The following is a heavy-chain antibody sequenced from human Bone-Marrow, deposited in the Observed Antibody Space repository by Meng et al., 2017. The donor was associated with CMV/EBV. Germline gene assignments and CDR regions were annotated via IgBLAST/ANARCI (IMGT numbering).Heavy chain of an antibody. CDR3: ARSPRITIFGVVMHNYGMDV. CDR2: MNPNSGNT. CDR1: GYTFTSYD. J-gene: IGHJ6*02. V-gene: IGHV1-8*03. Sequence: ASVKVSCKASGYTFTSYDINWVRQATGQGLEWMGWMNPNSGNTGYVQKFQGRVTITRNTSISTAYMELSSLRSEDTAVYYCARSPRITIFGVVMHNYGMDVWGQGTTVTVSS. D-gene: IGHD3-3*01.